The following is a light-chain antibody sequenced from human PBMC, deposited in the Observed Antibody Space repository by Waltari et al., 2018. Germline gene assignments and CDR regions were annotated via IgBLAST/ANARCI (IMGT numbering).Light chain of an antibody. CDR2: GAS. CDR3: QQHGNSPSPT. V-gene: IGKV3-20*01. CDR1: QSVSSNS. Sequence: DIVLTQSPGTLSLSPGERATLSCRASQSVSSNSLAWYQQKYGQAPRLLIYGASSRATGIPDRFSGSGSGTDFTLTISRLEPEDFAVYYCQQHGNSPSPTFGGGTKVEIK. J-gene: IGKJ4*01.